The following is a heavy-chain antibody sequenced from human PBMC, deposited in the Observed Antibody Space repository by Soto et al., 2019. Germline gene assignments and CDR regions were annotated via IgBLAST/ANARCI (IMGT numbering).Heavy chain of an antibody. J-gene: IGHJ4*02. Sequence: QVQLVESGGGVVQPGRSLRLSCAASGFTFSSYGMHWVRQAPGKGLEWMAVIWYDGNSKDYGDSVRGRFTVSRDNSKNTLYLQMDSLRGEDTAVYYCARDSSSGEGFDFWGQGTLFTVSS. V-gene: IGHV3-33*01. CDR3: ARDSSSGEGFDF. CDR2: IWYDGNSK. CDR1: GFTFSSYG. D-gene: IGHD7-27*01.